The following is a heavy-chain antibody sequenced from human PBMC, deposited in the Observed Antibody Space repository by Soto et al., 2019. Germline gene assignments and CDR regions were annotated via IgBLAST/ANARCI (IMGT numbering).Heavy chain of an antibody. CDR1: VYTFTIYG. CDR2: ISAYNGNT. V-gene: IGHV1-18*04. D-gene: IGHD3-3*01. J-gene: IGHJ6*02. CDR3: ARAPITIFGVVISREGYYGMDV. Sequence: ASGQASCQASVYTFTIYGISWLRQCPGQGLELMGCISAYNGNTNYAQKLQGRVTMTTDTSTSTAYMELRSLRSDDTAVYYCARAPITIFGVVISREGYYGMDVWGQGTTVTVSS.